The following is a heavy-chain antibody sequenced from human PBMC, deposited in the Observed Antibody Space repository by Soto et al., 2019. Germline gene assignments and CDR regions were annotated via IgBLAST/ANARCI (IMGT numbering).Heavy chain of an antibody. CDR2: ISAYNGNT. V-gene: IGHV1-18*01. Sequence: QVQLVQSGAEVKKPGASVKVSCKASGYTFTSYGISWVRQAPGQGLEWMGWISAYNGNTNYAQKFEGRVTMTTDTSTSTAYMALRSLRSDDTAVYDFARDRCVGGTPEWFDPWGQGTLVTVSS. CDR1: GYTFTSYG. CDR3: ARDRCVGGTPEWFDP. D-gene: IGHD1-26*01. J-gene: IGHJ5*02.